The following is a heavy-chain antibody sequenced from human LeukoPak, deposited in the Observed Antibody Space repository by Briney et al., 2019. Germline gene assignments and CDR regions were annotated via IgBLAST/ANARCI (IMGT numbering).Heavy chain of an antibody. Sequence: GGSLRLSCEASEFTFSNYGMHWVRLAPGKGLEWLAVISNDGSSRQYRDSVKGRFTVSRDNSKNTLYLQMNSLRAEDTAVYYCVSGTCGGSCYILDYWGQGTLVTVSS. CDR1: EFTFSNYG. V-gene: IGHV3-30*03. D-gene: IGHD2-15*01. CDR2: ISNDGSSR. J-gene: IGHJ4*02. CDR3: VSGTCGGSCYILDY.